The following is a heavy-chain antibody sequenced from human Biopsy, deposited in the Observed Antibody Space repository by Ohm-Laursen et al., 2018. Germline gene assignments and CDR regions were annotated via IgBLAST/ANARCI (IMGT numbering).Heavy chain of an antibody. Sequence: ASVKVSCKASGGTFTTYGFNWVRQAPGQGLEWMGRIIPILGTVNYAQRFQGRVALTADKSTGTAYMELNRLISDDTAVYYCATDADGYYTEFDFWGQGTLITVSS. CDR1: GGTFTTYG. CDR2: IIPILGTV. J-gene: IGHJ4*02. D-gene: IGHD5-24*01. V-gene: IGHV1-69*04. CDR3: ATDADGYYTEFDF.